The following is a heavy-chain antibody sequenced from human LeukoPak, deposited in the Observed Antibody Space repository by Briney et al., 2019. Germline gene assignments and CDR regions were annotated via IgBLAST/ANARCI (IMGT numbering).Heavy chain of an antibody. D-gene: IGHD4-11*01. V-gene: IGHV3-21*01. Sequence: GGSLRLSCAASGFTFSSYSMNWVRQAPGKGLEWVSSISSSSSYIYYADSVKGRFTISRDNDKNTVYLQMNSLRAEDTGVYYCAVPATTVTTDYFDYWGQGTLVTVSS. CDR1: GFTFSSYS. J-gene: IGHJ4*02. CDR3: AVPATTVTTDYFDY. CDR2: ISSSSSYI.